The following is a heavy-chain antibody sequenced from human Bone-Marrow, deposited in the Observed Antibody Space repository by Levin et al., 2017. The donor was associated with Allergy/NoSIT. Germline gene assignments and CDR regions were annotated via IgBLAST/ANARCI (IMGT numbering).Heavy chain of an antibody. D-gene: IGHD3-10*01. CDR2: IIPILGIA. CDR3: ARDCRTYYGSGNDKTAYDYYMDV. J-gene: IGHJ6*03. Sequence: KISCKASGGTFSSYAISWVRQAPGQGLEWMGRIIPILGIANYAQKFQGRVTITADKSTSTAYMELSSLRSEDTAVYYCARDCRTYYGSGNDKTAYDYYMDVWGKGTTVTVSS. CDR1: GGTFSSYA. V-gene: IGHV1-69*04.